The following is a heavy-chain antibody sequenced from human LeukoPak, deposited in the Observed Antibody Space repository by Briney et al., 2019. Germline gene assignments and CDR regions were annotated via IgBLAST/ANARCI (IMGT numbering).Heavy chain of an antibody. CDR1: GFTFNDFY. CDR3: ARDSLGAFDI. CDR2: ISTSGTTI. V-gene: IGHV3-11*01. J-gene: IGHJ3*02. Sequence: GGSLRLSCEASGFTFNDFYMSWIRRAPGKGLEWLSYISTSGTTIFYADSVKGRFTISRDNAQNSLYLQMNSLRAEDTALYYCARDSLGAFDIWGQGTMVTVSS.